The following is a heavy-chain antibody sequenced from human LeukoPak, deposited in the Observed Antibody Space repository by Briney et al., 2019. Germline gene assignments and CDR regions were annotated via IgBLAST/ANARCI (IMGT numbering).Heavy chain of an antibody. V-gene: IGHV3-33*08. D-gene: IGHD4-17*01. CDR2: IWYDGSSK. Sequence: PGGSLRLSCAASGFTFSSYSMNWVRQAPGKRLEWVAIIWYDGSSKYYADSVKGRFTISRDNSKNTLYLQLNSLRVEDTAMYYCARSGDGDYKALDYWGQGTPVTVSS. CDR3: ARSGDGDYKALDY. CDR1: GFTFSSYS. J-gene: IGHJ4*02.